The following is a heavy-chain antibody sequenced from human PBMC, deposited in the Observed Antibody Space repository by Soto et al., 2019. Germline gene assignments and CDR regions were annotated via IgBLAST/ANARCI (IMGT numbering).Heavy chain of an antibody. CDR1: GGSFSNNY. J-gene: IGHJ4*02. CDR3: ATSLWFGTQHEI. D-gene: IGHD3-10*01. Sequence: ETLSLTCAVYGGSFSNNYWTWFRQPPVKGLEWIGEISPSGTTKYIPSLKSRGTISVDTSRKQFFLKVTSVSAADTAVYYCATSLWFGTQHEIWGTGTMVNVSS. CDR2: ISPSGTT. V-gene: IGHV4-34*01.